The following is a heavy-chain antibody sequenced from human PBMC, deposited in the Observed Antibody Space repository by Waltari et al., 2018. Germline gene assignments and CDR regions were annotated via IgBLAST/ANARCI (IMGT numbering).Heavy chain of an antibody. V-gene: IGHV1-18*01. Sequence: QVQLVQYGDEVKKPRASVKFTCQASGYNFTSYGIRWVRQAPGQGLEWMGWISAYNGNTNYSQKLQGRVTMTTDTSTSTAYMELRSLRSDDTAVYYCARVHDYGGEFDYWGQGTLVTVSS. CDR2: ISAYNGNT. D-gene: IGHD4-17*01. CDR3: ARVHDYGGEFDY. CDR1: GYNFTSYG. J-gene: IGHJ4*02.